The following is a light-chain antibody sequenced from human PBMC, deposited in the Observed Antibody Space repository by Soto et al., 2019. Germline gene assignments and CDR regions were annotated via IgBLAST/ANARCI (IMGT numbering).Light chain of an antibody. CDR1: SSNIGSNT. Sequence: QSALAQPPSASGTPGQRVTISCSGSSSNIGSNTVNWYQQLPGTAPKLLIYSNNQRPSGVPDRFSGSKSGTSVSLAISGLQSEDEADYYCATWDASLNAYVFGTGTKVTVL. CDR3: ATWDASLNAYV. J-gene: IGLJ1*01. V-gene: IGLV1-44*01. CDR2: SNN.